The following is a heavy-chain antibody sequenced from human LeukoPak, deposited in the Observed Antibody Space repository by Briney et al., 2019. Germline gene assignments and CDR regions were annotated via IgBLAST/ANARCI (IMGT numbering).Heavy chain of an antibody. CDR2: IYYSGST. CDR1: GGSISSGGYY. D-gene: IGHD3-10*01. J-gene: IGHJ6*02. Sequence: PSQTLSLTCTVSGGSISSGGYYWSWIRQHPGEGLEWIGYIYYSGSTYYNPSLKSRVTISVDTSKNQFSLKLSSVTAADTAVYYCAGGSGSYFPNYYYYGMDVWGQGATVTVSS. V-gene: IGHV4-31*03. CDR3: AGGSGSYFPNYYYYGMDV.